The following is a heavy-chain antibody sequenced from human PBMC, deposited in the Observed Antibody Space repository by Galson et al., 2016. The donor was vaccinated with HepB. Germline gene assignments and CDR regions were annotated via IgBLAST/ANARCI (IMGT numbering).Heavy chain of an antibody. V-gene: IGHV3-30*14. CDR2: ISHDGKGK. CDR3: ATVGGNTYGLRTDGFDI. J-gene: IGHJ3*02. D-gene: IGHD5-18*01. CDR1: GFNFPTSV. Sequence: SLRLSCAVSGFNFPTSVFHWVRQAPGKGLEWVAGISHDGKGKYYKDSVRGRFTASRDDSKNTLYLQMNYLRADDTAVYFCATVGGNTYGLRTDGFDIWGQGTMVTVSS.